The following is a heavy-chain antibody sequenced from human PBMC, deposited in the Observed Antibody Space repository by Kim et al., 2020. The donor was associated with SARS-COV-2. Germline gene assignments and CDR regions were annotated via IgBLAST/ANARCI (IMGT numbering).Heavy chain of an antibody. D-gene: IGHD6-13*01. CDR1: GGSISSGGYY. CDR2: IYYSGST. J-gene: IGHJ6*02. V-gene: IGHV4-31*03. Sequence: SETLSLTCTVSGGSISSGGYYWSWIRQHPGKGLEWIGYIYYSGSTYYNPSLKSRVTISVDTSKNQFSLKLSSVTAADTAVYYCARDLIKTTGYSSRQHGTGYYYYGMDVWGQGTTVTVSS. CDR3: ARDLIKTTGYSSRQHGTGYYYYGMDV.